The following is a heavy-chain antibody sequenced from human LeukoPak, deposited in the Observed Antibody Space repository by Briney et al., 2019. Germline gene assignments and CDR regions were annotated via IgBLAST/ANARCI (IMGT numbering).Heavy chain of an antibody. CDR3: ARDFSYSPNALDY. V-gene: IGHV3-30-3*01. J-gene: IGHJ4*02. Sequence: GGSLRLSCAWSGFTFSSYAMHWVRQAPGKGLEWVAVISYDGSKKYYADSVKGRFTISRDNSKNTLYLQMNSLRAEDTTVYYCARDFSYSPNALDYWGQGTLVTVSS. D-gene: IGHD5-18*01. CDR1: GFTFSSYA. CDR2: ISYDGSKK.